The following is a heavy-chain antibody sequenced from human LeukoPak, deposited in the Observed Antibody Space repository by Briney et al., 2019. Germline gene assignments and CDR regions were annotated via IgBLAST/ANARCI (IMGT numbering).Heavy chain of an antibody. V-gene: IGHV1-69*01. Sequence: GSSVKVSCKASGGTFSSYAISWVRQAPGQGLGWMGGIIPIFGTANYAQKFQGRVTITADESTSTAYMELSSLRSEDTAVYYCAREDYYGSGSYWPWGQGTLVTVSS. D-gene: IGHD3-10*01. J-gene: IGHJ5*02. CDR1: GGTFSSYA. CDR2: IIPIFGTA. CDR3: AREDYYGSGSYWP.